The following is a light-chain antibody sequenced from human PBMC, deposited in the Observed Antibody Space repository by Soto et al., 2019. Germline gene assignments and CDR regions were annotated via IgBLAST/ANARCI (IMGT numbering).Light chain of an antibody. CDR1: SADVGTSNF. Sequence: QSVLTQPASVSGSPGQSITISCTGISADVGTSNFVSWYQHHPGKAPRLIIYDVTDRPSGVSNRFSGSKSGDTASLTISGLQAEDEADYYCTSYRGGPLYVFGTGTKVTVL. J-gene: IGLJ1*01. V-gene: IGLV2-14*03. CDR2: DVT. CDR3: TSYRGGPLYV.